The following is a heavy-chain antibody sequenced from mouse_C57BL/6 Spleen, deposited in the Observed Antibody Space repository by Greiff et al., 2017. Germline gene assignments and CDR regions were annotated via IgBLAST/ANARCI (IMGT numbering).Heavy chain of an antibody. D-gene: IGHD1-1*01. J-gene: IGHJ3*01. CDR1: GFTFSDYG. V-gene: IGHV5-17*01. CDR3: ARDHYGSTFAY. CDR2: ISGGGSTI. Sequence: EVKLVESGGGLVKPGGSLKLSCAASGFTFSDYGMHWVRQAPEKGLEWVAYISGGGSTIYYADTVKGRFTISRDNAKNTLFLQMTSLRSEDTAMYYCARDHYGSTFAYWGQGTLVTVSA.